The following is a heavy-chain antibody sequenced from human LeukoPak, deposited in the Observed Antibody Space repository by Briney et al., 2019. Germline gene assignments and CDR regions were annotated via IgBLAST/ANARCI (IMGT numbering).Heavy chain of an antibody. CDR2: IYYSGST. J-gene: IGHJ4*02. V-gene: IGHV4-59*08. D-gene: IGHD3-10*01. CDR3: ARHASAFHMVRGVLFDY. CDR1: GGSISSYY. Sequence: PSETLSLTCTVSGGSISSYYWSWIRQPPGKGLEWIGYIYYSGSTNYNPSLKSRVTISVDTSKNQFSLKLSSVTAADTAVYYCARHASAFHMVRGVLFDYWGQGTLVTVSS.